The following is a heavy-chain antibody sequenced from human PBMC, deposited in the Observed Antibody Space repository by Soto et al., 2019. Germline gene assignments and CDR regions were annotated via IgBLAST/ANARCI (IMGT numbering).Heavy chain of an antibody. CDR1: GYSFTNYW. D-gene: IGHD5-18*01. CDR2: IYPGDSDT. Sequence: GESLKISCKGSGYSFTNYWIGWVRQMPGKGLEWMGIIYPGDSDTRYSPSFQGQVSMSADKSISTAYLQWSSLKASDTAMYYCARVDWDTSMVTFSYWGQGTPVTVSS. J-gene: IGHJ4*02. V-gene: IGHV5-51*01. CDR3: ARVDWDTSMVTFSY.